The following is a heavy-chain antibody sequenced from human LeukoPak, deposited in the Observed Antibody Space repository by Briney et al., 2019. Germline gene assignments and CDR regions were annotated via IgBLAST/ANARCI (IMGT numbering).Heavy chain of an antibody. CDR1: GGTFSSYA. CDR3: ASSPPITIFGVVTSKVGYYYMDV. J-gene: IGHJ6*03. D-gene: IGHD3-3*01. CDR2: IIPIFGTA. V-gene: IGHV1-69*05. Sequence: SVKVSCKASGGTFSSYAISWVRQAPGQGLEWMGGIIPIFGTANYAQKFQGRVTITTDESTSTAYMELSSLRSEDTAVYYCASSPPITIFGVVTSKVGYYYMDVWGKGTTVTVSS.